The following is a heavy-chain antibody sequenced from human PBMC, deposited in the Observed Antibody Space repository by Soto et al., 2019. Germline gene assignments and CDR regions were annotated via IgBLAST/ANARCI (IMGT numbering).Heavy chain of an antibody. CDR2: ISSSGNTI. CDR1: GFTFSDYS. J-gene: IGHJ4*02. CDR3: GRARGASAGYYFVY. Sequence: PGGSLRLSCVASGFTFSDYSMRWIRQAPGKGLEWVSYISSSGNTISYADSVKGRFTISRDNAKNSLYLQMNSLRVEDTAVYYGGRARGASAGYYFVYWGQGTLVTVSS. D-gene: IGHD6-13*01. V-gene: IGHV3-11*01.